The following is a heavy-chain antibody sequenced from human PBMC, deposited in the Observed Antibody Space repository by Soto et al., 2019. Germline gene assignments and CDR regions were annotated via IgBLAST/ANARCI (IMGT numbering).Heavy chain of an antibody. J-gene: IGHJ6*02. V-gene: IGHV5-10-1*01. D-gene: IGHD2-2*01. CDR1: GYSFTSYW. Sequence: GESLKISCKGSGYSFTSYWSSWVRQMPGKGLEWMGRIDPSDSYTNYSPSFQGHVTISADKSISTAYLQWSSLKASDTAMYYCARRRLGGYCSSTSCDYYYYGMDVWGQGTTVTVSS. CDR2: IDPSDSYT. CDR3: ARRRLGGYCSSTSCDYYYYGMDV.